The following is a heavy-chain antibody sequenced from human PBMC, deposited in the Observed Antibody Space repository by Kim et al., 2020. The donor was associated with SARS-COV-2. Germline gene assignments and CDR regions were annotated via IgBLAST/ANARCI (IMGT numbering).Heavy chain of an antibody. CDR2: ISSHGTKK. Sequence: GGSLRLSCAAFGFTFSSSGMHWVRQAPGKGLEWVAVISSHGTKKFHADSVKGRFIISRDNSKDTLYLQMDSLRGDDTGVYYCVKIWGSPDQSPDDFYYAMDVWGQGTTVTVSS. J-gene: IGHJ6*02. CDR3: VKIWGSPDQSPDDFYYAMDV. D-gene: IGHD3-16*01. V-gene: IGHV3-30*18. CDR1: GFTFSSSG.